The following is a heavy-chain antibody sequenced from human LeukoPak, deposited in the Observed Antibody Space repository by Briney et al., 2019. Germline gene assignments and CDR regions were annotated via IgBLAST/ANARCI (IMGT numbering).Heavy chain of an antibody. CDR2: IYYSGST. CDR3: ARENSSSWYNYYYYYYMDA. Sequence: SETLSLTCTVSGDSISSSSSYWGWIRQPPGKGLEWIGSIYYSGSTYYNPSLKSRVTISVDTSKNQFSLKLSSVTAADTAVYYCARENSSSWYNYYYYYYMDAWGKGTTVTVSS. CDR1: GDSISSSSSY. V-gene: IGHV4-39*07. D-gene: IGHD6-13*01. J-gene: IGHJ6*03.